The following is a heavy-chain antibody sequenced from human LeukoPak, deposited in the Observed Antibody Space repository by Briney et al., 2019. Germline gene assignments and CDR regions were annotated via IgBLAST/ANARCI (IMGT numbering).Heavy chain of an antibody. CDR3: TKTSPGVPLDF. Sequence: SETLSLTCAVSGVSFSGSYWSWIRQPPGKGPEWVGEISHSGRTSYNPSLKSRVTISLDTSKNQFSLRLTFVTAADTAVYYCTKTSPGVPLDFWGQGTLVTVSS. D-gene: IGHD7-27*01. CDR1: GVSFSGSY. V-gene: IGHV4-34*01. CDR2: ISHSGRT. J-gene: IGHJ4*02.